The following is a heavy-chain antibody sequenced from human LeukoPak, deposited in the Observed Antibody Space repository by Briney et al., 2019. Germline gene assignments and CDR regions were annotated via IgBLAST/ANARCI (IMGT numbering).Heavy chain of an antibody. CDR3: ARAHTAPYFDWLLSNYFDY. CDR1: GFTFSSYW. CDR2: IKQYGSEK. D-gene: IGHD3-9*01. Sequence: GGSLRLSCAASGFTFSSYWMSWVRQAPGKGLEWVANIKQYGSEKYYVDSVKGRFTISRDNAKNSLYLQMNSLRAEDTAVYYCARAHTAPYFDWLLSNYFDYWGQGTLVTVSS. J-gene: IGHJ4*02. V-gene: IGHV3-7*01.